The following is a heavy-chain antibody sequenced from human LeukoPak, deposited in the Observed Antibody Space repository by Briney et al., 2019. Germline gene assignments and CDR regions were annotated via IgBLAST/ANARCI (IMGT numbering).Heavy chain of an antibody. Sequence: GGSLRLSCAASGFTFSSYGMHWVRQAPGKGLEWVAVISYDGSNKYYADSVKGRFTISRDNSKNTLYLQMNSLRAEDTAVYYCAKNQGGYDFWSGYYQGGFDYWGQGTLVTVSS. CDR2: ISYDGSNK. V-gene: IGHV3-30*18. J-gene: IGHJ4*02. CDR3: AKNQGGYDFWSGYYQGGFDY. D-gene: IGHD3-3*01. CDR1: GFTFSSYG.